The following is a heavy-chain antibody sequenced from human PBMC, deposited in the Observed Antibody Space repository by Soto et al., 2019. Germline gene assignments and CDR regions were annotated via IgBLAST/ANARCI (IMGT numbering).Heavy chain of an antibody. J-gene: IGHJ6*03. D-gene: IGHD3-10*01. CDR1: GYTFINYG. Sequence: ASVKVSCKASGYTFINYGISWVRQAPGQGLEWMGWISAYNGNTNYAQKLQGRVTMTTDTSTSTAYMELRSLRSDDTAVYYCAREFGFGEFYYYYYMDVWGKGTKVTVSS. CDR2: ISAYNGNT. V-gene: IGHV1-18*01. CDR3: AREFGFGEFYYYYYMDV.